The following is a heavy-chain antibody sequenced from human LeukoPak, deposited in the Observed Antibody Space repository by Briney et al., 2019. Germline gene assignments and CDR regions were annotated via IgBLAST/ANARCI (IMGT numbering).Heavy chain of an antibody. J-gene: IGHJ4*02. D-gene: IGHD3-10*01. V-gene: IGHV4-30-4*01. CDR3: ARDKGHLYGSGSYYPFYY. CDR1: GGSISSGGYY. Sequence: SETLSLTCTVSGGSISSGGYYWSWIRQPPGKGLEWIGYIYYSGSTYYNPSLTSRVTISVDTSKNQFSLKLSSVTAADTAVYYCARDKGHLYGSGSYYPFYYWGQGTLVTVSS. CDR2: IYYSGST.